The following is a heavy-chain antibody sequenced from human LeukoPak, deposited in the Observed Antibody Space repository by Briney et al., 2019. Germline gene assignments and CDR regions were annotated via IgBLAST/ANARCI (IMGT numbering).Heavy chain of an antibody. J-gene: IGHJ4*02. D-gene: IGHD2-2*01. CDR2: IYYSGST. V-gene: IGHV4-39*01. Sequence: SESLSLTCTVSGGSISSSSYCCGWIRQPPWKGLEWFGSIYYSGSTYYNPSLKSRVTMTVDTSKNQFSLKLSSVTAADTAVYYCARQLGYCSSTSCYADKVDYWGQGTLVTVSS. CDR1: GGSISSSSYC. CDR3: ARQLGYCSSTSCYADKVDY.